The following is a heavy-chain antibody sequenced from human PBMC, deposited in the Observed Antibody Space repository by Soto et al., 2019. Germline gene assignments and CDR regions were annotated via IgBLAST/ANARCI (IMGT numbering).Heavy chain of an antibody. D-gene: IGHD5-12*01. CDR1: GFTFSNFD. J-gene: IGHJ2*01. V-gene: IGHV3-13*01. CDR3: ARAARWLQSRYFDL. Sequence: EVQLVESGGGLVQPGESLRLSCAASGFTFSNFDMHWVRQTTGKGLECVSAIDIAGATYYADSVKGRFTISREKAKDALYLQMNSLRADDTAVYYCARAARWLQSRYFDLWGRGTLVTVSS. CDR2: IDIAGAT.